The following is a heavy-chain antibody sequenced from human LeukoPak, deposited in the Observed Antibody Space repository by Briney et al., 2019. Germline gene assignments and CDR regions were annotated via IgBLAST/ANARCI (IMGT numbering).Heavy chain of an antibody. CDR1: GFTFSSYE. D-gene: IGHD3-10*02. CDR2: ISSSGSTI. V-gene: IGHV3-48*03. J-gene: IGHJ6*04. Sequence: GGSLRLSCAASGFTFSSYEMNWVRQAPGKGPEWVSYISSSGSTIYYADSVKGRFTISRDNAKNSLYLQMNSLRAEDTDVYYCAELGITMIGGVWGKGTTVTISS. CDR3: AELGITMIGGV.